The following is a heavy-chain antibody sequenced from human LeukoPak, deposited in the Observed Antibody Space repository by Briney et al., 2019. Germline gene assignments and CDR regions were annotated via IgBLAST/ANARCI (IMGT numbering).Heavy chain of an antibody. CDR2: ISSSGRTI. J-gene: IGHJ4*02. V-gene: IGHV3-11*01. CDR1: GFTFSDYY. Sequence: PGGSLRLSCAAPGFTFSDYYMSWIRQAPGKGLEWVSYISSSGRTIYYADSVKGRFTISRDNAKNSLYLQMNSLRAEDTAVYYCAIRSTRWYFDYWGQGTLVTVSS. CDR3: AIRSTRWYFDY. D-gene: IGHD2-2*01.